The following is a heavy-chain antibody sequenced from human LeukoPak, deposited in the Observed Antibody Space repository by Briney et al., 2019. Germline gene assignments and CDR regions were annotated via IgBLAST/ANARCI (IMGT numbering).Heavy chain of an antibody. CDR2: INHSGST. J-gene: IGHJ4*02. CDR3: ARGMTTTIDY. D-gene: IGHD4-17*01. CDR1: GFTFSSYG. V-gene: IGHV4-34*01. Sequence: GSLRLSCAASGFTFSSYGMHWVRQPPGKGLEWIGEINHSGSTNYNPSLKSRVTISVDTSKNQFSLKLSSVTAADTAVYYCARGMTTTIDYWGQGTLVTVSS.